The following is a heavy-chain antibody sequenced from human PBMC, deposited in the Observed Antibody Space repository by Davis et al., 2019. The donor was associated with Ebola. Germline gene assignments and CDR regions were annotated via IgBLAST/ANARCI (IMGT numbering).Heavy chain of an antibody. CDR3: ARDSPSNQLLWGYYYGMDV. CDR1: GFTFSSYE. CDR2: ISSSGSII. J-gene: IGHJ6*02. Sequence: GESLKISCAASGFTFSSYEMNWVRQAPGKGLEWVSYISSSGSIIYYADSVKGRFTISRDNAKNSLYLQMNSLRAEDTAVYYCARDSPSNQLLWGYYYGMDVWGQGTTVTVSS. V-gene: IGHV3-48*03. D-gene: IGHD2-2*01.